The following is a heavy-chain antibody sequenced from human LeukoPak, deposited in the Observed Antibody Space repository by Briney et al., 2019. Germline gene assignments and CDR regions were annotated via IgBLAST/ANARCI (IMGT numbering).Heavy chain of an antibody. D-gene: IGHD6-6*01. J-gene: IGHJ6*03. V-gene: IGHV1-69*05. Sequence: SVTVSCKASGGTFSSYAISWVRQAPGQGLEWMGGIIPIFGTANYAQKFQGRVTITTDESTNTAYMELSSLRSEDTAVYYCASKGGQLGDYFYYYMDVWGKGTTVTVYS. CDR2: IIPIFGTA. CDR3: ASKGGQLGDYFYYYMDV. CDR1: GGTFSSYA.